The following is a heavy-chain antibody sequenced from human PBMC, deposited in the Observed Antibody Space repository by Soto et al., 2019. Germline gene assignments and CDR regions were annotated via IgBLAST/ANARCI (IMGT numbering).Heavy chain of an antibody. CDR2: ISGSGDST. V-gene: IGHV3-23*01. Sequence: GGSLRLSCAASGFTFSSYAMSWVRQAPGKGLEWVSAISGSGDSTSYADSVKGRFTISRDYSKNTLYLQMNSLRAEDTAVYYCASAVLRYFDWATHGSNWFDPWGQGTLVTVSS. D-gene: IGHD3-9*01. CDR1: GFTFSSYA. CDR3: ASAVLRYFDWATHGSNWFDP. J-gene: IGHJ5*02.